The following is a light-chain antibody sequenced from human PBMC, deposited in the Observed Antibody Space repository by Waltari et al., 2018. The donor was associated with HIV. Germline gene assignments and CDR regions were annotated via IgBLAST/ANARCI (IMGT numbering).Light chain of an antibody. Sequence: NFILAQPHSVSGSPGKTVTMSCTRRSGTIASNFVQWYRQRPDSSPTTVIYEDNQRPSGVPDRFSGSIDSSSNSASLTISGLKTEDEADYYCQSYDSSNQWVFGGGTKLTVL. J-gene: IGLJ3*02. CDR1: SGTIASNF. CDR2: EDN. V-gene: IGLV6-57*01. CDR3: QSYDSSNQWV.